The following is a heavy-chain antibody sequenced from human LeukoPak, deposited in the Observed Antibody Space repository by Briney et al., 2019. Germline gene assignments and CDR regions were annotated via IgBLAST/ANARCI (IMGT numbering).Heavy chain of an antibody. CDR2: IYYSGST. J-gene: IGHJ6*02. V-gene: IGHV4-59*01. D-gene: IGHD2-15*01. CDR3: ARVGGGNYYYYGMDV. Sequence: SETLSLTCTVSGGSISSYYWSWLRQPPGKGLEWIGYIYYSGSTDYNPSLKSRVTISVDTSKNQFSLNLSSVTAADTAVYYCARVGGGNYYYYGMDVWGQGTTVTVSS. CDR1: GGSISSYY.